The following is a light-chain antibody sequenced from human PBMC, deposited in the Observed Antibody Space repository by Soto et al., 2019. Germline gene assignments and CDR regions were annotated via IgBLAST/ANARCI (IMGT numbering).Light chain of an antibody. J-gene: IGKJ1*01. Sequence: DIVLTQSPATLSLSPGDRATISCRASQSIRNHLAWYQQKPGQAPTLLIYDSSNRDTGIPGRFSGSGSGTDFTLTISSLEPEELAVYYCQQRSNRPRTFGQGTKVEIK. CDR1: QSIRNH. V-gene: IGKV3-11*01. CDR3: QQRSNRPRT. CDR2: DSS.